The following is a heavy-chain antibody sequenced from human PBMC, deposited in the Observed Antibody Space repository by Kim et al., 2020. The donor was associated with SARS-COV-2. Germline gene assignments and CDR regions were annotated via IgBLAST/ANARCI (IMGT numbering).Heavy chain of an antibody. CDR2: T. D-gene: IGHD6-13*01. J-gene: IGHJ4*02. V-gene: IGHV3-23*01. CDR3: AKVVPYSSFDY. Sequence: TYYADSVKGRFTISRDNSKNTLYLQMNSLRAEDTAVYYCAKVVPYSSFDYWGQGTLVTVSS.